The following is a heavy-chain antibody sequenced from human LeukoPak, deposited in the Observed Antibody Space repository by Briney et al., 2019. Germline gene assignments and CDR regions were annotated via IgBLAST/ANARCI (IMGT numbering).Heavy chain of an antibody. D-gene: IGHD6-19*01. CDR2: IWYDGSNK. J-gene: IGHJ6*02. CDR3: AGGRSDQWLGANYYYGMDV. V-gene: IGHV3-33*01. Sequence: GGSLRHSCAASRFTFCVYGMHWVRQAPGTGVERVAVIWYDGSNKYYADSVKGRFTISRDKSKNTLYLQMNSLRAEDTAVYYCAGGRSDQWLGANYYYGMDVWGQGTMVTVSS. CDR1: RFTFCVYG.